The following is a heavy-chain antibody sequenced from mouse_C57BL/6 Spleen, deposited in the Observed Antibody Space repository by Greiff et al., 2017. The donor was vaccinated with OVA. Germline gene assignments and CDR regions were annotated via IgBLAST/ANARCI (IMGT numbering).Heavy chain of an antibody. CDR1: GSSFTGYY. CDR2: LNPSTGGT. V-gene: IGHV1-42*01. Sequence: VQLQQSGPELVKPGASVKISCKASGSSFTGYYMNWVKQSPEKSLECIGELNPSTGGTTYNQKFKAKATLTVDKSSSTAYMQLKSLTSEDSAVYYCASPSYDSYAMDYWGQGTSVTVSS. CDR3: ASPSYDSYAMDY. J-gene: IGHJ4*01.